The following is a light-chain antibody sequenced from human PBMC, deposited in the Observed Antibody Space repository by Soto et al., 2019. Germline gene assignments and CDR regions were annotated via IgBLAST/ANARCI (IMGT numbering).Light chain of an antibody. Sequence: EIVLTQSPGTPSLSPGERATLSCRASQSVSSSYLAWYQQKPGQAPRLLIYGASSRATGIPDRFSGSGSGTDFTLTISRLEPEDFAVYYCQKYGSSFTWTFGQGTKVDIK. V-gene: IGKV3-20*01. CDR2: GAS. J-gene: IGKJ1*01. CDR1: QSVSSSY. CDR3: QKYGSSFTWT.